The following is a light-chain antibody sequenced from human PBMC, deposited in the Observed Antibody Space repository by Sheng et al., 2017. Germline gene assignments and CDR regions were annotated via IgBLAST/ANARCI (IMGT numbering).Light chain of an antibody. J-gene: IGLJ2*01. V-gene: IGLV2-14*01. CDR1: STDVGGYNY. CDR3: SSWTSRNTWI. CDR2: DVT. Sequence: HSALTQPASVSGSPGQSITISCTGTSTDVGGYNYVSWYQQYPGKAPKLMIYDVTERPSGVSNRFSASKSGNMASLTISGLQAEDEADYHCSSWTSRNTWIFGGGTEADRP.